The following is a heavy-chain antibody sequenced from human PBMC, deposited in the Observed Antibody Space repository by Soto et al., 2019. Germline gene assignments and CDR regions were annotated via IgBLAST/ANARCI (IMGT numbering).Heavy chain of an antibody. Sequence: GGSLRLSCAASGFTFSDYYMSWIRQAPGKGLEWVSYISSSSSYTNYADSVKGRFTISRDNAKNSLYLQMNSLRAEDTAVYYCARESSGYYRPVYFDYWGQGTLVTVYS. CDR2: ISSSSSYT. CDR1: GFTFSDYY. J-gene: IGHJ4*02. D-gene: IGHD3-22*01. CDR3: ARESSGYYRPVYFDY. V-gene: IGHV3-11*06.